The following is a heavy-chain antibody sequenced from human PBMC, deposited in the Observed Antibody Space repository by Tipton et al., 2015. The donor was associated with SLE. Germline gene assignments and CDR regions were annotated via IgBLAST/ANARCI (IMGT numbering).Heavy chain of an antibody. V-gene: IGHV4-59*01. D-gene: IGHD3-10*01. J-gene: IGHJ3*02. CDR3: ARANYGSGSYDAFDI. Sequence: TLSLTCTVSGGSISSYYWSWIRQPPGKGLEWIGYIYYSGSTNYNPSLKSRVTISVDTSKNQFSLKLSSVTAADTAVYYCARANYGSGSYDAFDIWGQGTMVTVSS. CDR2: IYYSGST. CDR1: GGSISSYY.